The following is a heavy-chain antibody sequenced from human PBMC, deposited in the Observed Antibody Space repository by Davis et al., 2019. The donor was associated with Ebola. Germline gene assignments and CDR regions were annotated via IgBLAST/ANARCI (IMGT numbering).Heavy chain of an antibody. J-gene: IGHJ4*02. V-gene: IGHV3-21*01. CDR1: GFTFRYYS. CDR3: VRLVGPN. D-gene: IGHD3-22*01. CDR2: ISSGSDYI. Sequence: GESLKISCAASGFTFRYYSMNWVRQAPGKGLEWVTSISSGSDYIYQADSVRGRFTISRDNAKNTLYLQMNNLRAEDTAVYYCVRLVGPNWGQGTLVAVSS.